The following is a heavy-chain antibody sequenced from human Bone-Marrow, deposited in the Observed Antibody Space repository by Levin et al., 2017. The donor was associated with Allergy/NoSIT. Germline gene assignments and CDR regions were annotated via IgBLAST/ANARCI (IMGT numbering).Heavy chain of an antibody. CDR2: ISWNSGTI. Sequence: GGSLRLSCAASGFTFDAYGMHWVRQAPGKGLEWVSGISWNSGTIGYADSVKGRFTISRDNAKNSLYLQMNSLRAEDTALYYCAKALGIAVAGMGESPVVGGMDVWGQGTTVTVSS. V-gene: IGHV3-9*01. J-gene: IGHJ6*02. D-gene: IGHD6-19*01. CDR1: GFTFDAYG. CDR3: AKALGIAVAGMGESPVVGGMDV.